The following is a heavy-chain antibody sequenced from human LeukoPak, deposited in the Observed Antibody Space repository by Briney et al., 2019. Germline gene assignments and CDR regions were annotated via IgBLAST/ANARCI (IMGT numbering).Heavy chain of an antibody. CDR2: IIPILGIA. V-gene: IGHV1-69*04. CDR3: ARDNNVDTVNWFDP. D-gene: IGHD2-2*03. Sequence: GASVKVSCKASGYTFTNYAISWVRQAPGQGLEWMGRIIPILGIANYAQKFQGRVTITADKSTSTAYMELSSLRSEDTAVYYCARDNNVDTVNWFDPWGQGTLVTVSS. CDR1: GYTFTNYA. J-gene: IGHJ5*02.